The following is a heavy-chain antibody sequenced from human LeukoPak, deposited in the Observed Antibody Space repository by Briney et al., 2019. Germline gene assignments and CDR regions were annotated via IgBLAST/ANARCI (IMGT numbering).Heavy chain of an antibody. CDR1: GFTFSSYW. J-gene: IGHJ6*02. V-gene: IGHV3-7*05. CDR2: IKQDRSKK. D-gene: IGHD1-26*01. CDR3: AREAVGDTLFDYYYGMDV. Sequence: GGSLRLSCAASGFTFSSYWMSWVRQAPGKGLEWVANIKQDRSKKYYVDAVKGRLTISCDNAKNSLYLQMNSLRAEETAVYYCAREAVGDTLFDYYYGMDVWGQGTTVTVSS.